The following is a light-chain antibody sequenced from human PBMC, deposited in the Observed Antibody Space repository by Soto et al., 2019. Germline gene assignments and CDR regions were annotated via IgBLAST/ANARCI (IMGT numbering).Light chain of an antibody. CDR2: GAS. CDR1: QSISSTS. V-gene: IGKV3-20*01. J-gene: IGKJ4*01. CDR3: QRYGNSPPLT. Sequence: PGERATLSCRASQSISSTSLAWYQHQPGQAPRLLVYGASVRASGIPDRFSGGGSGTDFTLTISRLEPEDFAVYYCQRYGNSPPLTFGGGTKVEIK.